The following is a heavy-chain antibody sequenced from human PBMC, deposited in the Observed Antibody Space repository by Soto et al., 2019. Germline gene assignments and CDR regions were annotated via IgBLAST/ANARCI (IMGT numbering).Heavy chain of an antibody. J-gene: IGHJ4*02. D-gene: IGHD1-26*01. Sequence: QVQLVQSGADVKKPGSSVKVSCEVSGGTFSNYAFTWVRQGPGQGLEWMGGIIPIFGTANYARKFKGRVASIADKSTDTTCTELSKLTTEDSAVYYLARFAETDYTSGCCYFDYWGQGSLVTVSS. CDR2: IIPIFGTA. CDR3: ARFAETDYTSGCCYFDY. CDR1: GGTFSNYA. V-gene: IGHV1-69*14.